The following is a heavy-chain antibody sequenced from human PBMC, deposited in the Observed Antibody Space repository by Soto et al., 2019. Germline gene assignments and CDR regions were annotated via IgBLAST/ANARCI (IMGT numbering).Heavy chain of an antibody. J-gene: IGHJ5*02. CDR3: AIVGMKMVRHDNWFDP. CDR2: IYTSGST. V-gene: IGHV4-4*07. CDR1: GGSISSYY. Sequence: SETLSLTCTVSGGSISSYYWSWIRQPAGKRLEWIGRIYTSGSTNYNPSLKSRVTMSVDTSKNQFSLKLSSVTAADTAVYYCAIVGMKMVRHDNWFDPWGQGTLVTVSS. D-gene: IGHD5-18*01.